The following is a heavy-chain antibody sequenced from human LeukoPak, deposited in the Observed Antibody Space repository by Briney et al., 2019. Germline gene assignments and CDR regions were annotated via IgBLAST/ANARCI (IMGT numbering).Heavy chain of an antibody. Sequence: SQTLSLTCAVSGGSISSGGYSWSWIRQPPGKGLEWIGYIYHSGSTNYNPSLKSRVTISVDTSKNQFSLKLSSVTAADTAVYYCARGLNHRGIDPWGQGTLVTVSS. CDR1: GGSISSGGYS. J-gene: IGHJ5*02. CDR2: IYHSGST. V-gene: IGHV4-30-2*01. CDR3: ARGLNHRGIDP.